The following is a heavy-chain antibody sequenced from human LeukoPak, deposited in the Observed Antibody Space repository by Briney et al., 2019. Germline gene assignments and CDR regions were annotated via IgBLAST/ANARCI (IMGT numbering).Heavy chain of an antibody. CDR3: ARNGYCSGGSCYSNNAFDI. CDR1: GGSISSGDSY. Sequence: PSQTLSLTCTVSGGSISSGDSYWSWIRQLPGKGLEWIGYIYYSGTTYYNPSLKSRVTISVDTSQIQFSLKLSSATAADTAVYYCARNGYCSGGSCYSNNAFDIWGQGTVVTVSS. V-gene: IGHV4-31*03. CDR2: IYYSGTT. D-gene: IGHD2-15*01. J-gene: IGHJ3*02.